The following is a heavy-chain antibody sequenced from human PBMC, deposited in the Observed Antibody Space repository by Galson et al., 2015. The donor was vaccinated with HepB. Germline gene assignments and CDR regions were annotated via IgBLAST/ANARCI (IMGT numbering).Heavy chain of an antibody. D-gene: IGHD6-19*01. CDR1: GFTFSNYA. CDR3: AKDVYSSGLNWFDP. CDR2: FSGSGDST. V-gene: IGHV3-23*01. Sequence: SLRLSCAASGFTFSNYAMNWVRQAPGKGLEWVSTFSGSGDSTYYADSVKGRFTISRDNSKNTLYLQMNSLRAEDTAVYYCAKDVYSSGLNWFDPWGQGTLVTVSS. J-gene: IGHJ5*02.